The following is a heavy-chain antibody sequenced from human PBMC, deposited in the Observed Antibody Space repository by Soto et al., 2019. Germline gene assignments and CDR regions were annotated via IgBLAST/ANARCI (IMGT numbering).Heavy chain of an antibody. Sequence: QVQLVESGGGVVQPGRSLRLSCAASGFTFSSYAMHWVRQAPGKGLEWVAVISYDGSNKYYADSVKGRFTISRDNSKNTLYLQMNSLRAEDTAVYYCARDLTLPYCSSTSCYRPIDYWGQGPLVTVSS. CDR2: ISYDGSNK. CDR1: GFTFSSYA. D-gene: IGHD2-2*01. CDR3: ARDLTLPYCSSTSCYRPIDY. J-gene: IGHJ4*02. V-gene: IGHV3-30-3*01.